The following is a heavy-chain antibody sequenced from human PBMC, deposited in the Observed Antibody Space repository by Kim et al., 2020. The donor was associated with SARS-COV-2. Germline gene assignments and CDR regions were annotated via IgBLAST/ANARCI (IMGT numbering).Heavy chain of an antibody. Sequence: GGSLRLSCGVSAFTFSSFSMSWVRQAPGKGLEWVSAISGSGGCTSYIDSVKGRFTISRVNSKNTLFLQMNNLRADDTAEYFCAKHGGGTASSDHFDSWGQGTLVTVSS. V-gene: IGHV3-23*01. CDR3: AKHGGGTASSDHFDS. CDR2: ISGSGGCT. CDR1: AFTFSSFS. J-gene: IGHJ4*02. D-gene: IGHD2-15*01.